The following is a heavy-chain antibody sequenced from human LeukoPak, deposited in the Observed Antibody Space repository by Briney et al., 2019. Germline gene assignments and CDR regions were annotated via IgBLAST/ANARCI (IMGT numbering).Heavy chain of an antibody. Sequence: SGGSLRLSCAASGFTFSSYGMHWVRQAPGKGLEWVAVIWYDGSNKYYADSVKGRFTISRDNSKNTLYLQMNSLRAEDTAVYYCARGPPTTVTTTRYYYYYGMDVWGQGTTVTVSS. J-gene: IGHJ6*02. D-gene: IGHD4-17*01. CDR3: ARGPPTTVTTTRYYYYYGMDV. V-gene: IGHV3-33*01. CDR1: GFTFSSYG. CDR2: IWYDGSNK.